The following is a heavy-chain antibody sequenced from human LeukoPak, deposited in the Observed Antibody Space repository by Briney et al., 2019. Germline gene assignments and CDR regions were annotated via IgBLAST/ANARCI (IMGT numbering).Heavy chain of an antibody. CDR2: IWYDGSNK. CDR3: ARMYSTYYYYMDV. V-gene: IGHV3-33*03. Sequence: GGSLRLXCAASGSTFSSYGMHWVRRAPGKGLESVAVIWYDGSNKYYADSVKGRFTISRDNAKNSLYLQMNSLRAEDTAVYYCARMYSTYYYYMDVWGKGTTVTVSS. J-gene: IGHJ6*03. D-gene: IGHD6-13*01. CDR1: GSTFSSYG.